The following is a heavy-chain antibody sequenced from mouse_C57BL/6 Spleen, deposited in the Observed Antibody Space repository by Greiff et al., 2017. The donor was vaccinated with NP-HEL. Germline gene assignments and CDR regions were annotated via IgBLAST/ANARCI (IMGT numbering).Heavy chain of an antibody. CDR1: GYAFSSSW. CDR2: IYPGDGDT. Sequence: QVQLKQSGPELVKPGASVKISCKASGYAFSSSWMNWVKQRPGKGLEWIGRIYPGDGDTNYNGKFKGKATLTADKSSSTAYMQLSSLTSEDSAVYFCARSLIITTLDYWGQGTTLTVSS. J-gene: IGHJ2*01. D-gene: IGHD1-1*01. CDR3: ARSLIITTLDY. V-gene: IGHV1-82*01.